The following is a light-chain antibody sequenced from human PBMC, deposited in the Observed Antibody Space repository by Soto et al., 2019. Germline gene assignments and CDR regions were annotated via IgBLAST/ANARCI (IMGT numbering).Light chain of an antibody. V-gene: IGKV1D-12*01. Sequence: DIQMTQSPSSVSASVGDRVTITCRASQGISSWLAWYQQQPGKAPKLLIYAAASLQSGDPSRFRRSGSGTDFTLTISRLQPEDFGTYSCQLANSFPHTFGPGTKVDIK. J-gene: IGKJ3*01. CDR2: AAA. CDR3: QLANSFPHT. CDR1: QGISSW.